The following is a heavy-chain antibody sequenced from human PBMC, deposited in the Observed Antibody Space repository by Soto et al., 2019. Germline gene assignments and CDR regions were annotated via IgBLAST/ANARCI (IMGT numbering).Heavy chain of an antibody. J-gene: IGHJ6*02. CDR3: ASSSRLNYYYYGMDV. Sequence: SETLSLTCAVSGGSISSSNWWSWVRQPPGKGLEWIGEIYHSGSTNYNPSLKSRVTISVDKSKNQFSLKLSSVTAADTAVYYCASSSRLNYYYYGMDVWGQGTTVTVSS. V-gene: IGHV4-4*02. CDR2: IYHSGST. CDR1: GGSISSSNW.